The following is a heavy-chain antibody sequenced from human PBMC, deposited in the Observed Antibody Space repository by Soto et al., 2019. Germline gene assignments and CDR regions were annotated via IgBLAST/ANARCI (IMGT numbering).Heavy chain of an antibody. D-gene: IGHD6-13*01. V-gene: IGHV1-46*01. CDR2: INPSGGST. J-gene: IGHJ4*02. Sequence: QVQLVQSGAEVKKPGASVKVSCKASGYTFTSYYMHWVRQAPGQGLEWMGIINPSGGSTSYAQKFQGRVTMXXDXYXXTVYMGMSSLRSEDTAVYYCASGLGYSSSWYYFDYWGQGTLVTVSS. CDR3: ASGLGYSSSWYYFDY. CDR1: GYTFTSYY.